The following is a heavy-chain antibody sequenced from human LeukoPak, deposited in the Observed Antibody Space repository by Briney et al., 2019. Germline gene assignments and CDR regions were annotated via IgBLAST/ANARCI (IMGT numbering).Heavy chain of an antibody. D-gene: IGHD5-12*01. J-gene: IGHJ6*02. CDR3: ARGIVATIQGDYYYGMDV. Sequence: ASVTVSCKASGGTFSSYAISWVRQAPGQGLEWMGRIIPILGIANYAQKFQGRVTITADKSTSTAYMELSSLRSEDTAVYYCARGIVATIQGDYYYGMDVWGQGTTVTVSS. CDR2: IIPILGIA. V-gene: IGHV1-69*04. CDR1: GGTFSSYA.